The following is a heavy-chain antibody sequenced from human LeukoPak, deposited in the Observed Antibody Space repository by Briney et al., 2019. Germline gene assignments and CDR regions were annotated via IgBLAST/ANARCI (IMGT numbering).Heavy chain of an antibody. CDR3: AKDTVRGDFDY. V-gene: IGHV3-23*01. CDR2: ISGTGIYI. CDR1: GLTFSSYA. D-gene: IGHD3-10*01. J-gene: IGHJ4*02. Sequence: GGSLRLSCAASGLTFSSYAMSWVRQAPGKGLVWVSAISGTGIYIYHADSVKGRFTISRDNSKNTLCLQVNSLRVEDTAIYYCAKDTVRGDFDYWGQGTLVTVSS.